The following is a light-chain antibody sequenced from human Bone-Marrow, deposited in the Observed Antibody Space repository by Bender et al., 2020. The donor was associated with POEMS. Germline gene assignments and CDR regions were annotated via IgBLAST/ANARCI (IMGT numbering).Light chain of an antibody. CDR1: SSNIGAHA. J-gene: IGLJ3*02. CDR3: AVWDDSLNGWV. CDR2: SSH. V-gene: IGLV1-44*01. Sequence: HSALTQPPSASGTPGQRVTISCSGGSSNIGAHAVNWYQHLPGTAPKLLIYSSHRRPSEVPDRFSGSRSGTSASLAISGLQSEDEADYYCAVWDDSLNGWVFGGWTKLTVL.